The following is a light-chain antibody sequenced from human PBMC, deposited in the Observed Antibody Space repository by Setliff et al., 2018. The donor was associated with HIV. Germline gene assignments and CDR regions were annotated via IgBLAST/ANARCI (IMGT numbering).Light chain of an antibody. J-gene: IGLJ1*01. CDR3: CSFTSSNTYV. V-gene: IGLV2-14*03. CDR2: DVN. CDR1: SRDVGGGSNY. Sequence: QSALTQAASVSGSPGQSITMSCTGTSRDVGGGSNYVSWFQQHPGKAPKLIIFDVNKRPSGVSDRFSASKSGNTASLTISGLQADDEADYYCCSFTSSNTYVFGTGTKVT.